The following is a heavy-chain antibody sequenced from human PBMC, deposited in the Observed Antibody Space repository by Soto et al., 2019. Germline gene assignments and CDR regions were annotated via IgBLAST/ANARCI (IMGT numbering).Heavy chain of an antibody. CDR1: GGSIKSYY. Sequence: PSGTLSLTCTVCGGSIKSYYWSWIRQPPGKGLEWIGYIYYSGSTNYNPSLKSRVTISVDTSKNQFSLKLSSVTAADTAVYYCAKYYGSGSYYEYFDYWGQGTLVTVSS. D-gene: IGHD3-10*01. CDR2: IYYSGST. V-gene: IGHV4-59*01. J-gene: IGHJ4*02. CDR3: AKYYGSGSYYEYFDY.